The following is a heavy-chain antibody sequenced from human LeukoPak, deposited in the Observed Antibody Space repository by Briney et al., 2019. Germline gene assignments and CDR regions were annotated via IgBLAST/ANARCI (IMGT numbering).Heavy chain of an antibody. Sequence: EASVKVSCKASGYTFTSYAMHWVRQAPGQRLEWMGWINAGNGNTKYSQKFQGRVTITRDTSASTAYMELSSLRSEDTAVYYCARGITGTIREWFDPWGQGTLVTVSS. CDR1: GYTFTSYA. J-gene: IGHJ5*02. V-gene: IGHV1-3*01. CDR2: INAGNGNT. CDR3: ARGITGTIREWFDP. D-gene: IGHD1-7*01.